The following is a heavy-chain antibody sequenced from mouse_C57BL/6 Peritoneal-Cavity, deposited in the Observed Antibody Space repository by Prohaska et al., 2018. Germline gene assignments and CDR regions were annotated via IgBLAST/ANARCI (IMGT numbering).Heavy chain of an antibody. J-gene: IGHJ1*03. D-gene: IGHD2-1*01. CDR2: INFDGSAI. CDR3: MRYGNYWYFDV. CDR1: GFTFSGFW. Sequence: EVQLLETGGGLVQPGGSRGLSCEVSGFTFSGFWMRWVRQTPGKTLEWIGDINFDGSAINYAPSIKDRFTIFRDNDKSTLYLQMSNVRSEDTATYFCMRYGNYWYFDVWGTGTTVTVSS. V-gene: IGHV11-2*01.